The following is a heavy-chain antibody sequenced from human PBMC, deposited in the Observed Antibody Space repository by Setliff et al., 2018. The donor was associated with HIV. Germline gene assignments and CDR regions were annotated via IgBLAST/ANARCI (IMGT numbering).Heavy chain of an antibody. CDR2: IYYSGST. Sequence: LSLTRNISGGTISSCDYYWSWIRQPPGKGLECIGYIYYSGSTYYEPFLRGRVTISVDRSKNQFSLKLNSVTAADTAVYYCARETNASGSLTAYWYFDLWGRGTLVTVSS. CDR1: GGTISSCDYY. D-gene: IGHD3-10*01. V-gene: IGHV4-30-4*08. J-gene: IGHJ2*01. CDR3: ARETNASGSLTAYWYFDL.